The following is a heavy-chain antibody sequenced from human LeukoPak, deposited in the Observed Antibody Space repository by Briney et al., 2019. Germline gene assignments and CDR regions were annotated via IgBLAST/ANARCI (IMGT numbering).Heavy chain of an antibody. Sequence: GGSLRLSCAASGFTFSSYAMHWVRQAPGKGLEWVAVISYDGSNKYYADSVKGRFTISRDNSKNTLYLQMNSLRAEDTAVYYCARGSAAADDAFDIWGQGTMVTVSS. V-gene: IGHV3-30-3*01. CDR2: ISYDGSNK. J-gene: IGHJ3*02. CDR1: GFTFSSYA. D-gene: IGHD6-13*01. CDR3: ARGSAAADDAFDI.